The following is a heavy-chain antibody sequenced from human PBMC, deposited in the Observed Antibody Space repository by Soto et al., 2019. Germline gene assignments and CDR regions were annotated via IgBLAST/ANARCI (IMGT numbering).Heavy chain of an antibody. J-gene: IGHJ4*02. Sequence: EVQLVESGGGLVQPGGSLRLSCAASGFTFSNEWMTWVRQAPGKGQEWVANIKHDGSEKYDVDSVKCRFTNSRDNAKNSLYLEMSSMRFDDTAGYYCAGGMYGYSDGCKSGGQGTLVTVPS. D-gene: IGHD5-18*01. CDR2: IKHDGSEK. CDR3: AGGMYGYSDGCKS. V-gene: IGHV3-7*01. CDR1: GFTFSNEW.